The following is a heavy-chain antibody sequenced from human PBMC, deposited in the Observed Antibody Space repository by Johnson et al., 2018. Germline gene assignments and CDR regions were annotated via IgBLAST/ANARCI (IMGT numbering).Heavy chain of an antibody. CDR2: ISDAGGST. V-gene: IGHV3-23*01. CDR1: GFTFSSYA. D-gene: IGHD2-15*01. CDR3: AKVATPQKAVLAEYFQH. J-gene: IGHJ1*01. Sequence: VQLQESGGGVVQPGGSLRLSCAASGFTFSSYAMSWVRQAPGKGLEWVSAISDAGGSTYYVDSVKGRFTISRDNSKNTLNLQMNSLRDEDTAVYYCAKVATPQKAVLAEYFQHWGQGTLVTVSS.